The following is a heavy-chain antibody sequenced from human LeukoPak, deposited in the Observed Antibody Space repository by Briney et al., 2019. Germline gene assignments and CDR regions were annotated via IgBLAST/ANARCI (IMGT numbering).Heavy chain of an antibody. CDR1: GGSISSGSYY. Sequence: SQTLSLTCTVSGGSISSGSYYWSWIRQPAGKGLEWIGRIYTSGSTNYNPSLKSRVTISVDTSKNQFSLKLSSVTAADTAVYYCARDYRWFDPWGQGTLVAVSS. CDR3: ARDYRWFDP. V-gene: IGHV4-61*02. CDR2: IYTSGST. D-gene: IGHD1-14*01. J-gene: IGHJ5*02.